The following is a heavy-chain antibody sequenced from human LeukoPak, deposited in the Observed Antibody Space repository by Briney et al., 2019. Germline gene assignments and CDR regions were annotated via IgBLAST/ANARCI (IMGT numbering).Heavy chain of an antibody. CDR3: ARGRQLHYGSGSYYYREFDY. Sequence: ASVKVSCKASGYTFTGYYMHWVRQAPGQGLEWMGRINPNSGGTNYAQKFQGRVTMTRDTSISTAYMELSRLRSDDTAVYYCARGRQLHYGSGSYYYREFDYWGQGTLVTVSP. J-gene: IGHJ4*02. D-gene: IGHD3-10*01. CDR2: INPNSGGT. CDR1: GYTFTGYY. V-gene: IGHV1-2*06.